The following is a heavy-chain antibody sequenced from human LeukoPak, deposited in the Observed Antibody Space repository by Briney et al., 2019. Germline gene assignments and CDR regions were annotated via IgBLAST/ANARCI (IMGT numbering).Heavy chain of an antibody. J-gene: IGHJ6*03. CDR1: EFTFDDYG. CDR2: INWNGGST. CDR3: ARGGIRVGATYYYYMDV. Sequence: GGSLRLSCAASEFTFDDYGMSWVRQAPGKGLEWVSGINWNGGSTDYADSVKGRFTISRDNAKNSLFLQMNSLRAEDTALYYCARGGIRVGATYYYYMDVWGKGTTVTVSS. V-gene: IGHV3-20*04. D-gene: IGHD1-26*01.